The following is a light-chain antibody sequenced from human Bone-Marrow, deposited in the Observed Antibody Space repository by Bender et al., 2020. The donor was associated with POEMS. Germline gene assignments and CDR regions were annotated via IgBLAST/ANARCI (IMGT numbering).Light chain of an antibody. J-gene: IGLJ1*01. CDR2: EGT. CDR3: CSFGGLGV. Sequence: QAALTQPASVSGSPGQSITISCTGTSSDIGGYNYVSWYQQHPGKAPKLMIYEGTERPSGISARFSGSKSGNTASLTISGLQPEDEADYYCCSFGGLGVFGSGTTVTVL. V-gene: IGLV2-23*01. CDR1: SSDIGGYNY.